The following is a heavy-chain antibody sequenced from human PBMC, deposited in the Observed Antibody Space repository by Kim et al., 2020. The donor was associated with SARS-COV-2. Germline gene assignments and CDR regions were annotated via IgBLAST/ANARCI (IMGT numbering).Heavy chain of an antibody. CDR2: ISSNPNNTAN. V-gene: IGHV3-73*01. D-gene: IGHD6-19*01. Sequence: GGSLRLSCAASGFTFSSSTMHWVRQAPGKGLEWVGRISSNPNNTANAYAASGKCRFSIDRDESKNTAYLQMRRPKTEDTSDYYSSRVNPIAYGWYDAFDV. CDR3: SRVNPIAYGWYDAFDV. J-gene: IGHJ3*01. CDR1: GFTFSSST.